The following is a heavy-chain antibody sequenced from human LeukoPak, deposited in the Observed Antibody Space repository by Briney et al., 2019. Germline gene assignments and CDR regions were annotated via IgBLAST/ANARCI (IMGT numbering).Heavy chain of an antibody. D-gene: IGHD6-19*01. CDR1: GFPFSNYW. Sequence: QAGGSLRLSCAASGFPFSNYWMNWVRQAPGNALEWVAYIRKDGGETYYVDSVKGRFTISRDNAKNSLYLQMNSLRAEDTAVYYCARHTSGQPFDHWGQGTLVTVSS. J-gene: IGHJ4*02. V-gene: IGHV3-7*03. CDR2: IRKDGGET. CDR3: ARHTSGQPFDH.